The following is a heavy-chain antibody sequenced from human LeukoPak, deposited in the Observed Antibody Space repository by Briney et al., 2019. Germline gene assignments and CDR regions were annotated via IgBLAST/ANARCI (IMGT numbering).Heavy chain of an antibody. Sequence: SETLSLTCTVSGGSISSSSYSWGWIRQPPGKGLEWIGSIYYSGSTYYNPSLKSRVTISVDTSKNQFSLKLSSVTAADTAVYYCARGRGLSSSWYVFYYGMDVWGQGTTVTVSS. J-gene: IGHJ6*02. D-gene: IGHD6-13*01. CDR2: IYYSGST. V-gene: IGHV4-39*01. CDR3: ARGRGLSSSWYVFYYGMDV. CDR1: GGSISSSSYS.